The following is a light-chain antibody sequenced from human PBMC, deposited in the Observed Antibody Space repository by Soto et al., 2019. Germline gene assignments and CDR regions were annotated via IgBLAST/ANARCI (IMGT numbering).Light chain of an antibody. J-gene: IGLJ1*01. V-gene: IGLV2-23*01. CDR1: SSDVGTYNL. CDR3: CSFAAGNTYV. CDR2: EGG. Sequence: QSALTQPASVSGSPGQSIALSCTGTSSDVGTYNLVSWYQQHPGKAPKLVISEGGKRPSGVSDRFSGSKSGNTASLTISGLQAEYEADYYCCSFAAGNTYVFGTGTKLTVL.